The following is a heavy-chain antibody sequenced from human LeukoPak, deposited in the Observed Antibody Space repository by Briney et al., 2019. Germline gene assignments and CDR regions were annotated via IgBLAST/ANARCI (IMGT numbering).Heavy chain of an antibody. D-gene: IGHD1-26*01. CDR1: GFTFSNYN. J-gene: IGHJ4*02. V-gene: IGHV3-21*01. CDR3: ARASGTYFEYYFDY. CDR2: ISGISSYI. Sequence: PGGSLRLSCAASGFTFSNYNMNWVRQTPGKGLEWVSSISGISSYIYYRDSVKGRFTTSRDNARNELYLQLNSLRAEDTAVHYCARASGTYFEYYFDYWGQGTLVTVSS.